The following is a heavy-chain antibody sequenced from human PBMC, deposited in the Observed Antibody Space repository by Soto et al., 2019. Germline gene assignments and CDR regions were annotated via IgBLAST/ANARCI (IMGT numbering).Heavy chain of an antibody. D-gene: IGHD3-10*01. V-gene: IGHV4-59*08. CDR2: IYHTGDT. CDR1: SGPSRSHN. J-gene: IGHJ6*02. Sequence: QVQLQQSGPGLVKPSETLSLTCTVSSGPSRSHNWGWIRQPPGGGLEWIGYIYHTGDTSYNPSRSSRVTITADTATNHIALTRRSVTAADTAVYYCVRQGIGDLHGLVDVWGQGTRVSVSS. CDR3: VRQGIGDLHGLVDV.